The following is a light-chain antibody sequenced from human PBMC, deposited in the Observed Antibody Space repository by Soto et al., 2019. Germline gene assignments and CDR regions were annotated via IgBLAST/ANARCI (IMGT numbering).Light chain of an antibody. CDR2: DNT. Sequence: QSVLTQPPSVSAAPGQKVTISCSGTTSNIGNNYVSWYQHLPGTAPKLLIYDNTKRPSGILDRFSGSKSGTSATLGITGLQTGDEAFYYCASWDGSLTAVVFGGGTQLTVL. J-gene: IGLJ3*02. CDR1: TSNIGNNY. CDR3: ASWDGSLTAVV. V-gene: IGLV1-51*01.